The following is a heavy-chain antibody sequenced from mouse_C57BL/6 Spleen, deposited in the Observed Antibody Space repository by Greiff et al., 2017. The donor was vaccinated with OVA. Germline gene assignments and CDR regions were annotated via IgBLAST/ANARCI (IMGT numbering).Heavy chain of an antibody. CDR1: GYSITSGYY. Sequence: VQLQQSGPGLVKPSQSLSLTCSVTGYSITSGYYWNWIRQFPGNKLEWMGYISYDGSNNYNPSLKNRISITRDTSKNQFFLKLNSVTTEDTATYYCARNYYGSSPYYAMDYWGQGTSVTVSS. J-gene: IGHJ4*01. CDR3: ARNYYGSSPYYAMDY. D-gene: IGHD1-1*01. CDR2: ISYDGSN. V-gene: IGHV3-6*01.